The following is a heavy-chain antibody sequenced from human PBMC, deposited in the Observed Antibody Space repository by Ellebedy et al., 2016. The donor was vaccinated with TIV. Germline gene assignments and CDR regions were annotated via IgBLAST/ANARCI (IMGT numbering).Heavy chain of an antibody. CDR3: ARLTNNRFFDY. V-gene: IGHV3-7*01. J-gene: IGHJ4*02. CDR1: GFTFSRYW. D-gene: IGHD2/OR15-2a*01. CDR2: IKQDGSEK. Sequence: GESLKISCAAPGFTFSRYWMSWVRQAPGKGLEWVANIKQDGSEKYYVESVEARFTISRDNAKNSLYLQMNSLRAEDTAVYYCARLTNNRFFDYWGQGTLVSVSS.